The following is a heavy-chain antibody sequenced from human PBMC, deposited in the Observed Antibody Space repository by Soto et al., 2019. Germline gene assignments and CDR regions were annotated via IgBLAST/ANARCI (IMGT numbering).Heavy chain of an antibody. V-gene: IGHV3-23*01. J-gene: IGHJ4*02. CDR1: GFTFSDYA. CDR3: VLEVRAKSFDH. Sequence: PGGSLRLSCAVSGFTFSDYAMRWVRKAPGKGLEWVSSIISSGGSTYYADSVKGRFTISRDNSKNTLYLQMNSLRAEDTAIYYCVLEVRAKSFDHWGQGTLVTVSS. CDR2: IISSGGST.